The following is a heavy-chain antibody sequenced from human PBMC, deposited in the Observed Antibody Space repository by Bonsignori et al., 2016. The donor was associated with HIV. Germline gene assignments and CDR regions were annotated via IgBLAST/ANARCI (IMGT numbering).Heavy chain of an antibody. CDR1: GNSSSYYA. CDR2: IIPLLPLT. Sequence: QVQLVQSGAEVKKPGSSVRVSCRASGNSSSYYAISWVRQAPGQGLEWMGGIIPLLPLTNYAQKFQGRLTITADKSTSTTYMELRSLRSEDTALYYCTRNAWGHVYYYYYMDVWGQGTTVTVSS. D-gene: IGHD1-26*01. J-gene: IGHJ6*03. CDR3: TRNAWGHVYYYYYMDV. V-gene: IGHV1-69*04.